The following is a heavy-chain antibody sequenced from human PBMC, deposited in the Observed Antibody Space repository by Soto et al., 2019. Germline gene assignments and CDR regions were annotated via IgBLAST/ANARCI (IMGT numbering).Heavy chain of an antibody. Sequence: ASMKVSCKASGYTFTGYYMHWVRQAPGQGLEWMGWINPNSGGTNYAQKFQGWVTMTRDTSISTAYMELSRLRSDDTAVYYCARAQRAGWNYEEYYYYGMDVWGQGTTVTVSS. CDR2: INPNSGGT. CDR3: ARAQRAGWNYEEYYYYGMDV. D-gene: IGHD1-7*01. J-gene: IGHJ6*02. CDR1: GYTFTGYY. V-gene: IGHV1-2*04.